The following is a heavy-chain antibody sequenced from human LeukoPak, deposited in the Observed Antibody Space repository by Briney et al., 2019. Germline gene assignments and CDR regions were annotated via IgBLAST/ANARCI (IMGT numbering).Heavy chain of an antibody. V-gene: IGHV3-53*01. D-gene: IGHD2-15*01. CDR1: GDSISGYY. CDR2: IYSGGST. Sequence: ETLSLTCTVSGDSISGYYWSWVRQAPGKGLEWVSVIYSGGSTYYADSVKGRFTISRDNSKNTLYLQMNSLRAEDTAVYYCVRGRYCRDGSCYLPSSFDIWGQGTMVTVSS. CDR3: VRGRYCRDGSCYLPSSFDI. J-gene: IGHJ3*02.